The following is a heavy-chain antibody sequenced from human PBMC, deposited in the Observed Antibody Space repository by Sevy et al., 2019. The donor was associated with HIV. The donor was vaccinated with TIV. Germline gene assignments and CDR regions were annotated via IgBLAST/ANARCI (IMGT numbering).Heavy chain of an antibody. Sequence: GSLRLSCTASGFTFSSYEMNWVRQAPGKGLEWVSYISNSGSTIHYSDSVKGRFTISRDNAKNSLYLQMNSLRAEDTAVYYCARDLPPSVTTVPHFDYWGRGTLVTVSS. J-gene: IGHJ4*02. CDR3: ARDLPPSVTTVPHFDY. CDR2: ISNSGSTI. V-gene: IGHV3-48*03. D-gene: IGHD4-17*01. CDR1: GFTFSSYE.